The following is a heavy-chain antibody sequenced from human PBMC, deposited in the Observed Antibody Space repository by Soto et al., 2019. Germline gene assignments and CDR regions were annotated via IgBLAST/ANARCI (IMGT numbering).Heavy chain of an antibody. CDR3: ARKDGFGDPEVHFDY. Sequence: KAGGSLRLSCAAYGFTFSDYYMSWIRQAPGKGLEWVSYISSSGSTIYYADSVKGRFTISRDNAKNSLYLQMNSLRAEDTAVYYCARKDGFGDPEVHFDYWGQGTLVTVSS. V-gene: IGHV3-11*01. J-gene: IGHJ4*02. CDR2: ISSSGSTI. D-gene: IGHD3-10*01. CDR1: GFTFSDYY.